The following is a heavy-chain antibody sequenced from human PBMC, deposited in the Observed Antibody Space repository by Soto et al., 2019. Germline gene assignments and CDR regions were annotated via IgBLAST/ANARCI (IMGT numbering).Heavy chain of an antibody. V-gene: IGHV1-69*02. J-gene: IGHJ6*02. CDR2: IIPILGIA. D-gene: IGHD2-21*01. CDR3: ARGGDVYKDLAYYYYGMDV. CDR1: GGTFSSYT. Sequence: QVQLVQSGAEVKKPGSSVKVSCKASGGTFSSYTISWVRQAPGQGLEWMGRIIPILGIANYAQKFQGRVTITADKSTSTAYMDLSSLRSEDTAVYYCARGGDVYKDLAYYYYGMDVWGQETTVTVSS.